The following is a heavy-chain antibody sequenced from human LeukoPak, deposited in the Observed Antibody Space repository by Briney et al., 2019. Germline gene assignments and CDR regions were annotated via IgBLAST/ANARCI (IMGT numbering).Heavy chain of an antibody. CDR1: GYTLTELS. Sequence: ASVKVSCKVSGYTLTELSMHWVRQAPGEGLEWMGGFDPAHGERIYAQKFQGRVTMTEDASTDTAYMNLSSLRSEDTAVYYCSSSQQELGETWGQGTLVTVSS. D-gene: IGHD1-7*01. CDR3: SSSQQELGET. V-gene: IGHV1-24*01. CDR2: FDPAHGER. J-gene: IGHJ5*02.